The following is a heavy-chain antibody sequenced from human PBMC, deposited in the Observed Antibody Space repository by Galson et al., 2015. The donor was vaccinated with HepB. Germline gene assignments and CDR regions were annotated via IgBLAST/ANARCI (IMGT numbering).Heavy chain of an antibody. D-gene: IGHD3-22*01. Sequence: ETLSLTCAVYGGSFSGYHWRWIRQPPGKGLEWIGEINHSGSTNYNPSLKSRVTISVDTSKNQFSLKLSSVTAADTAVYYCARGRVTTIVVVNYYYYYMDVWGKGTTVTVPS. CDR1: GGSFSGYH. J-gene: IGHJ6*03. CDR2: INHSGST. CDR3: ARGRVTTIVVVNYYYYYMDV. V-gene: IGHV4-34*01.